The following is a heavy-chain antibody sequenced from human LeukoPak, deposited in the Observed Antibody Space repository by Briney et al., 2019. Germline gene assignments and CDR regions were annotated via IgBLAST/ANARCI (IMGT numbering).Heavy chain of an antibody. V-gene: IGHV1-18*01. D-gene: IGHD5-12*01. CDR1: GYTFTSYA. Sequence: AAVKVSCKASGYTFTSYAISWVRQAPGQGLEWMGWITAYSGNTNYAQRLQGRVTMTTDTSTSTAYMELRSLRSDDTAVYSCARDMRQSGYWGQNYYMDVWGTGTTVTVSS. J-gene: IGHJ6*03. CDR2: ITAYSGNT. CDR3: ARDMRQSGYWGQNYYMDV.